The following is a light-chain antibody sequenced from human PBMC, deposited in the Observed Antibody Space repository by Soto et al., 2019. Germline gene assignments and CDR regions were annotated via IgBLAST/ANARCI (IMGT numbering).Light chain of an antibody. CDR2: GAS. J-gene: IGKJ4*01. CDR1: QRVNSLY. CDR3: QWYIGSKT. V-gene: IGKV3-20*01. Sequence: EIALTQSPGTLSLSPGERATLSCRASQRVNSLYLAWYQQKPGQAPRLLIYGASSRATGIPDRFSGSGSGTDFTLTISRLEPEDFAVYYCQWYIGSKTFGGVTKVEI.